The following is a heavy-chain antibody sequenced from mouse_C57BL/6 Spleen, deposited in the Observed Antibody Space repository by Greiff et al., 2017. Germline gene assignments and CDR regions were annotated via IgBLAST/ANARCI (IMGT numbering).Heavy chain of an antibody. D-gene: IGHD2-3*01. CDR1: GYSFTGYY. CDR2: INPSTGGT. J-gene: IGHJ4*01. V-gene: IGHV1-42*01. Sequence: VQLQQSGPELVKPGASVKISCKASGYSFTGYYMNWVKQSPEKSLEWIGEINPSTGGTTYNQKFKAKATLTVDKSSSTAYMQLKRLTSEDSAVYYGAGRGDGYDYYAMDYWGQGTSVTVSS. CDR3: AGRGDGYDYYAMDY.